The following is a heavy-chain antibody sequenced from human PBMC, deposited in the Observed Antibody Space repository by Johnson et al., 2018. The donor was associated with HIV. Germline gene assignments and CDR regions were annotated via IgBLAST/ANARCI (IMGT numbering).Heavy chain of an antibody. D-gene: IGHD3-16*01. CDR2: ISGSGGST. Sequence: VQLVESGGGLVQPGRSLRLSCTASGFTFGDYGMSWFRQAPGKGLEWVSGISGSGGSTYYADSVKGRFTISRDNSKNTLYLQRNSLRAEDTAVYYCARDFGVAVDVWGQGTMVTVSS. CDR1: GFTFGDYG. V-gene: IGHV3-23*04. J-gene: IGHJ3*01. CDR3: ARDFGVAVDV.